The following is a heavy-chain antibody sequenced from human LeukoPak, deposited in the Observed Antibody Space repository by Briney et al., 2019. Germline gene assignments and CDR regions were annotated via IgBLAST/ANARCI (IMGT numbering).Heavy chain of an antibody. CDR2: IIPIFGTA. CDR1: GGTFSIYA. CDR3: ARGYYGSGSQNYYYYMDV. D-gene: IGHD3-10*01. V-gene: IGHV1-69*06. J-gene: IGHJ6*03. Sequence: SVKVSFTASGGTFSIYAISWVRQAPGQGLEWMGGIIPIFGTANYAQKFQGRVTITADKSTSTAYMELSSLRSEDTAVYCCARGYYGSGSQNYYYYMDVWGKGTTVTISS.